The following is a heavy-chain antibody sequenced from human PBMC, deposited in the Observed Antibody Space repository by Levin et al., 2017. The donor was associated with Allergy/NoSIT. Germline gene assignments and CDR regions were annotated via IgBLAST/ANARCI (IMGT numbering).Heavy chain of an antibody. D-gene: IGHD2-2*02. J-gene: IGHJ4*02. Sequence: SETLSLTCTVSGGSISSSSYYWGWIRQPPGKGLEWIGSIYYSGSTYYNPSLKSRVTISVDTSKNQFSLKLSSVTAADTAVYYCIGCCSSTSCYTLSDYWGQGTLVTVSS. CDR1: GGSISSSSYY. CDR2: IYYSGST. CDR3: IGCCSSTSCYTLSDY. V-gene: IGHV4-39*01.